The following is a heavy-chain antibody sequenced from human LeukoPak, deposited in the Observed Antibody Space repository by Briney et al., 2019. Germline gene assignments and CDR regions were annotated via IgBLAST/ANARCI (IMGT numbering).Heavy chain of an antibody. J-gene: IGHJ3*02. D-gene: IGHD3-10*01. V-gene: IGHV1-24*01. CDR2: FDPEDGET. CDR3: ATWIGSITMVRGVQDAFDI. Sequence: EASVTVSCTVSGYTLTELSIHWVRQAPGKGLEWMGGFDPEDGETIYAQKFQGRVIMTEDTSTDTAYMELSSLRSEDTAVYYCATWIGSITMVRGVQDAFDIWGQGTMVTVSS. CDR1: GYTLTELS.